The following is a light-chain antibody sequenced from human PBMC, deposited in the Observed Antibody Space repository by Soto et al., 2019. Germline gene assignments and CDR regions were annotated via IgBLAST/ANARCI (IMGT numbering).Light chain of an antibody. CDR3: QQYGSSPLT. Sequence: EIVLTQSPGTLSLSPGERATLSCRASQSVSSSYLAWYQQKPGQAPRLLIYGASSRATGIPGRFSGSGSGTDFPLAIRRLAPEDFAVYYFQQYGSSPLTFGGGTKVEIK. CDR1: QSVSSSY. CDR2: GAS. V-gene: IGKV3-20*01. J-gene: IGKJ4*01.